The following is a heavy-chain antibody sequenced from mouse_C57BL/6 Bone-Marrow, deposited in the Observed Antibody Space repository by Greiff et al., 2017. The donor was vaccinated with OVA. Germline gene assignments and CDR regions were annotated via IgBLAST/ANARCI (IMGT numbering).Heavy chain of an antibody. CDR2: IYPRSGNT. V-gene: IGHV1-81*01. D-gene: IGHD6-1*01. Sequence: VKLMESGAELARPGASVKLSCKASGYTFTSYGISWVKQRTGQGLEWIGEIYPRSGNTYYNEKFKGKATLTADKSSSTAYMELRSLTSEDAAVYFCARRQSSMDYWGQGTSVTVSS. J-gene: IGHJ4*01. CDR1: GYTFTSYG. CDR3: ARRQSSMDY.